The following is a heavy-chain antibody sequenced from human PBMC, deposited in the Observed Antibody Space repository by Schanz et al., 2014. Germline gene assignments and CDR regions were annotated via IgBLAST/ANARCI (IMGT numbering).Heavy chain of an antibody. CDR3: VRDYNWGFDN. CDR1: GFTVSSNY. D-gene: IGHD7-27*01. CDR2: SYSDGRT. J-gene: IGHJ4*02. V-gene: IGHV3-53*01. Sequence: EVQLVESGGGLIQPGGSLRLSCVASGFTVSSNYMSWVRQAPGKGLEWVSVSYSDGRTYYGDSVKGRFTTSRDNAKSSLYLQMSSLRDEDTAIYYCVRDYNWGFDNWGQGTLVTVSS.